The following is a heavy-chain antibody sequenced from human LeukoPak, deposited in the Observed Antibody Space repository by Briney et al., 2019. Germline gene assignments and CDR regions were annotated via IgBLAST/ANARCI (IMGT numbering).Heavy chain of an antibody. CDR2: KYYSGSA. D-gene: IGHD2-2*01. Sequence: SQTLSLTCNVSGVSVSDGRYYWTWIRQHPGKGLEWIGYKYYSGSAKYNPSLKSRLTISIDTSKNQFSLQLSSVTAADTATYYCATPYCSGISCLDVFNMWGQGTGVTVSS. CDR1: GVSVSDGRYY. CDR3: ATPYCSGISCLDVFNM. V-gene: IGHV4-31*03. J-gene: IGHJ3*02.